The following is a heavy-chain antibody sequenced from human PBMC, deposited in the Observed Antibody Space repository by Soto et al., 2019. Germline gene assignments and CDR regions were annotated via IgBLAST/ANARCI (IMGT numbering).Heavy chain of an antibody. D-gene: IGHD6-19*01. CDR3: ARLPGYSTGWTPFDF. CDR1: GFTFSNYW. J-gene: IGHJ4*02. CDR2: INSDGSTT. V-gene: IGHV3-74*01. Sequence: EVQLVESGGGLVQPGGSLRLSCAASGFTFSNYWMHWVRQAPGKGLVWVSRINSDGSTTSHADSVKGRFTISRDNAKNTQYLQMSSLRAEDTAVYYCARLPGYSTGWTPFDFWGQGTQVTVSS.